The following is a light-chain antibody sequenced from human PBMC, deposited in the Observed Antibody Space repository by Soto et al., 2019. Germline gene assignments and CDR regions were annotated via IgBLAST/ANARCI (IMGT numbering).Light chain of an antibody. CDR1: QSVSSTY. Sequence: ESVLTQSPGTLSLSPGERATLSCRASQSVSSTYIAWYQHKSGQAPRLLIYGASNSAPGIPERFSGSGSGADFTLSISRLEPEDVAVYYWQHYSASPPTYSFAQGTNLEI. J-gene: IGKJ2*01. CDR2: GAS. CDR3: QHYSASPPTYS. V-gene: IGKV3-20*01.